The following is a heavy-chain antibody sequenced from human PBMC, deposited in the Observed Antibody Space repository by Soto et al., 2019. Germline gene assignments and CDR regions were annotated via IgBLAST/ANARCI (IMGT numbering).Heavy chain of an antibody. CDR1: GGSFSGYY. CDR3: ARGPSLYGSGSYPWFDP. Sequence: SETLSLTCAVYGGSFSGYYWSWIRQPPGKGLEWIGEINHSGSTNYNPSLKSRVTISVDTSKNQFSLKLSSVTAADTAVYYCARGPSLYGSGSYPWFDPWGQGTLVTVSS. J-gene: IGHJ5*02. V-gene: IGHV4-34*01. CDR2: INHSGST. D-gene: IGHD3-10*01.